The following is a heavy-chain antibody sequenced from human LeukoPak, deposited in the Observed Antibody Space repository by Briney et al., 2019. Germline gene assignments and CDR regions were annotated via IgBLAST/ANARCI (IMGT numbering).Heavy chain of an antibody. CDR1: DFALSASGKF. V-gene: IGHV2-70*17. J-gene: IGHJ4*02. Sequence: SALTLVNPTQTLTLTCTFSDFALSASGKFLSWLPHLPGRALEWLARLAWDGDKFYRTSLKPRLTISKDTSKNQVVLTMTNMDPVETATYYCARMVVGTIDYWGQGILVTVSS. CDR2: LAWDGDK. CDR3: ARMVVGTIDY. D-gene: IGHD2-15*01.